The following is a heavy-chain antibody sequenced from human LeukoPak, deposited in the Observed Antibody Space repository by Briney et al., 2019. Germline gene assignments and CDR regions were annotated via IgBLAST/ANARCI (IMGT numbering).Heavy chain of an antibody. J-gene: IGHJ6*02. CDR1: RFFFSSYC. CDR3: AKWGYCSSTSCYNYYYYGMDV. D-gene: IGHD2-2*01. Sequence: GGSLRLSCAASRFFFSSYCLHWVRQAPGKGLEWLAVISSDGSNKYYADSVKGRFTISRDNSKNTLYLQMNSLRAEDTAVYYCAKWGYCSSTSCYNYYYYGMDVWGQGTTVTVSS. V-gene: IGHV3-30-3*02. CDR2: ISSDGSNK.